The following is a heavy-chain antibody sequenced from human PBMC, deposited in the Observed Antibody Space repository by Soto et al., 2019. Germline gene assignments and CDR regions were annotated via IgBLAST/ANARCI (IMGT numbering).Heavy chain of an antibody. CDR1: GGSFSGYY. V-gene: IGHV4-34*01. CDR2: INHGGSA. D-gene: IGHD6-19*01. J-gene: IGHJ6*02. CDR3: ARVISGWVFPHYYYAMDV. Sequence: PSETLSLTCAVYGGSFSGYYWTWIRQPPGKGLECIGEINHGGSANYNPSLKSRVTISVDTSKNQFSLKLNSVTAADTAVYYCARVISGWVFPHYYYAMDVWGQGTSVTVSS.